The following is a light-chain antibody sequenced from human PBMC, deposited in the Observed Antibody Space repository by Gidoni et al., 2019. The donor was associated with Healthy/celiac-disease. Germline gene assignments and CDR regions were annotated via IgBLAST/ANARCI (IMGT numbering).Light chain of an antibody. CDR1: QNVTNNY. CDR3: QQSGSSPYT. Sequence: ELVLTQSPGTLSLSTGERSTLSCRASQNVTNNYLAWYQQKPGQAPRLVIYDASNRATGIPDMFSGSGSGPDFTLTISRLEPEDFAVYYCQQSGSSPYTFGQGTKLEIK. V-gene: IGKV3-20*01. J-gene: IGKJ2*01. CDR2: DAS.